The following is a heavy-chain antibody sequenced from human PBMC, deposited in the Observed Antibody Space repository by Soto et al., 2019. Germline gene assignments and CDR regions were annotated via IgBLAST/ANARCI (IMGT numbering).Heavy chain of an antibody. V-gene: IGHV4-59*01. CDR1: GGSISSYY. J-gene: IGHJ4*02. CDR2: IYYSGSA. CDR3: ARASSSTDSGFDS. D-gene: IGHD6-25*01. Sequence: PSETLSLTCRVSGGSISSYYWSWIRLPPGKRLEWIGFIYYSGSANYNPSLKSRVTISVDTSRNLFSLKLTSVTAADTAVYFCARASSSTDSGFDSWGQGTLVPVSS.